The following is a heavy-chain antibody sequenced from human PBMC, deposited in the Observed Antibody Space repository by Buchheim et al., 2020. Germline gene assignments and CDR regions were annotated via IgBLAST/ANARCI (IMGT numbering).Heavy chain of an antibody. CDR3: ARVSRYSSGWYDKPTTYYYGMDV. CDR1: GGSISSGGYY. V-gene: IGHV4-31*03. D-gene: IGHD6-19*01. CDR2: IYYSGST. J-gene: IGHJ6*02. Sequence: QVQLQESGPGLVKPSQTLSLTCTVSGGSISSGGYYWSWIRQHPGKGLEWIGYIYYSGSTYYNPSLKSRVTIPVENSKNQFSLKLSSVTAADTAVYYCARVSRYSSGWYDKPTTYYYGMDVWGQGTT.